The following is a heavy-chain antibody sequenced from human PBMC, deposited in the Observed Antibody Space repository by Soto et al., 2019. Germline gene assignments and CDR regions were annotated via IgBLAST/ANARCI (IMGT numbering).Heavy chain of an antibody. CDR2: IIPIFGTA. D-gene: IGHD3-16*01. V-gene: IGHV1-69*13. J-gene: IGHJ6*04. Sequence: SVKVSCKASGGTFSSYAISWVRQAPGQGLEWMGGIIPIFGTANYAQKFQGRVTITADESTSTAYMELSSLRSEDTAVYYCGKNIIITLGGPLDVWGKGTTVPVSS. CDR1: GGTFSSYA. CDR3: GKNIIITLGGPLDV.